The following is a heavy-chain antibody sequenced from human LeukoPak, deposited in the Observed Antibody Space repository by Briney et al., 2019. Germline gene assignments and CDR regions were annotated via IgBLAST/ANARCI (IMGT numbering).Heavy chain of an antibody. J-gene: IGHJ5*01. V-gene: IGHV1-2*02. CDR3: ARADASRWFDY. D-gene: IGHD2-2*01. Sequence: GASVKVSCKASGYTFTGYYMHWVRQAPGQGLEWMRWINANSGDTGYAQKFQGRVTMTRDTSVSTAYMELSRLRSDDTAVYFCARADASRWFDYWGQGALVTVSS. CDR2: INANSGDT. CDR1: GYTFTGYY.